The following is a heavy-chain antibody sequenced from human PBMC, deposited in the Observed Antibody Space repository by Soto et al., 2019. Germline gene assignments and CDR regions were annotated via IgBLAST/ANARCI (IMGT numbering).Heavy chain of an antibody. CDR2: INWNSAKI. V-gene: IGHV3-9*01. J-gene: IGHJ1*01. CDR1: GFTFENHA. D-gene: IGHD6-13*01. Sequence: EVQLVESGGGLVQPGRSLRLSCAASGFTFENHAMHWVRQVPGKGLEWVAGINWNSAKIGYADSVKGRFTVSRDNAKNSLYLQLNSLRPEDTALYFCAKDSGISWSEYFRYWGQGTLVTVSS. CDR3: AKDSGISWSEYFRY.